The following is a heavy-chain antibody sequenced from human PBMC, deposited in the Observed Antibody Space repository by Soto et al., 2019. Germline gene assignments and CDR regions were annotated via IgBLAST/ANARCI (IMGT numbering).Heavy chain of an antibody. V-gene: IGHV3-30*18. Sequence: QVQLVESGGGVVQPGRSLRLSCAASGFTFSSYGMHWVRQAPGKGLEWVAVISYDGSNKYYADSVKGRFTISRDNSKNTLYQQMNSLRAEDTAVYYCANGRVGATPLREFDYWGQGTLVTVSS. CDR1: GFTFSSYG. CDR3: ANGRVGATPLREFDY. CDR2: ISYDGSNK. D-gene: IGHD1-26*01. J-gene: IGHJ4*02.